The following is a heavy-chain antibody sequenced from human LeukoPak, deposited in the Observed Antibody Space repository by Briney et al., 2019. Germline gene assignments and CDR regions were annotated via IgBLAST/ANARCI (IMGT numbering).Heavy chain of an antibody. D-gene: IGHD1-26*01. V-gene: IGHV3-23*01. CDR1: GFTFSSYA. CDR3: AKDVMNSGSWGDY. J-gene: IGHJ4*02. CDR2: ISGSGGST. Sequence: GGSLRLSCAASGFTFSSYAMSWVRQAPGKGLGWVSAISGSGGSTYYADSVKGRFTISRDNSKNTLYLQMNSLRAEDTAVYYCAKDVMNSGSWGDYWGQGTLVTVSS.